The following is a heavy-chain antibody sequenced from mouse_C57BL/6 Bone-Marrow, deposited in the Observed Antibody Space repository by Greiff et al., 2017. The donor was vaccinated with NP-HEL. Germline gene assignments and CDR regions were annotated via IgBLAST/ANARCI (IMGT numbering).Heavy chain of an antibody. V-gene: IGHV5-9-1*02. J-gene: IGHJ4*01. CDR1: GFTFSSYA. CDR3: TRGVYYGSSPCAMDY. D-gene: IGHD1-1*01. CDR2: ISSGGDYI. Sequence: EVMLVESGEGLVKPGGSLKLSCAASGFTFSSYAMSWVRQTPEKRLEWVAYISSGGDYIYYADTVKGRFTISRDNARNTLYLQMSSLKSEDTAMNYGTRGVYYGSSPCAMDYWGQGTSVTVSS.